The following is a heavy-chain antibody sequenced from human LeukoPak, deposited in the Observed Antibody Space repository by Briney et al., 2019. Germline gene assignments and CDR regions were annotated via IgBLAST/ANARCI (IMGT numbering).Heavy chain of an antibody. J-gene: IGHJ5*02. CDR3: ARDKLRYSNWFDP. Sequence: ASVKVSCKASGYTFTGYYMLWVRQAPGQGLEWMGWINPNSGGTNYAQKFQGRVTMTRDTSISTAYMELSRLRSDDTAVYYCARDKLRYSNWFDPWGQGTLVTVSS. D-gene: IGHD3-9*01. V-gene: IGHV1-2*02. CDR2: INPNSGGT. CDR1: GYTFTGYY.